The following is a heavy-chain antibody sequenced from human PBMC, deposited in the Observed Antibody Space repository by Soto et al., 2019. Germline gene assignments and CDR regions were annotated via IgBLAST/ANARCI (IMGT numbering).Heavy chain of an antibody. Sequence: QVQLVQSGAEVKKPGSSVKVSCKASGGTFSSYAISWVRQAPGQGLEWMGGIIPIPGTANYAQKFQDRVTITADESTSTAYMELSSLRSEDTAVYYCARSQGSSTSLEIYYYYYYGMDVWGQGTTVTVSS. CDR3: ARSQGSSTSLEIYYYYYYGMDV. CDR1: GGTFSSYA. CDR2: IIPIPGTA. J-gene: IGHJ6*02. D-gene: IGHD2-2*01. V-gene: IGHV1-69*01.